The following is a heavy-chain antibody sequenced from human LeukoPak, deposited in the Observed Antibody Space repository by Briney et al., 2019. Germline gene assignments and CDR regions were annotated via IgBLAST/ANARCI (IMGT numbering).Heavy chain of an antibody. CDR1: GYTFTSYG. Sequence: GASVKVSCKASGYTFTSYGISWVRQAPGQGLEWMGWISAYNGNTNYAQKLQGRVTMTTDTSTSTAYMELGRLRSDDTAVYYCARHSGSYPIPYYFDYWGQGTLVTVSS. CDR2: ISAYNGNT. J-gene: IGHJ4*02. V-gene: IGHV1-18*01. D-gene: IGHD1-26*01. CDR3: ARHSGSYPIPYYFDY.